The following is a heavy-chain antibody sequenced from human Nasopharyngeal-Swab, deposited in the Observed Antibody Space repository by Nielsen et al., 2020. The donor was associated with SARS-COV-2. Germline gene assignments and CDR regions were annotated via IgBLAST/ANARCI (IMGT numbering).Heavy chain of an antibody. J-gene: IGHJ6*03. CDR2: ISYDGSNK. V-gene: IGHV3-30*04. Sequence: LKISCAASGFTFSSYAMHWVRQAPGKGLEWVAVISYDGSNKYYADSVKGRFTISRDNSKNTLYLQMNSLRAEDTAVYYCASQGGCSDWYSSAFCYYMDVWGKGTTVTVSS. D-gene: IGHD6-19*01. CDR1: GFTFSSYA. CDR3: ASQGGCSDWYSSAFCYYMDV.